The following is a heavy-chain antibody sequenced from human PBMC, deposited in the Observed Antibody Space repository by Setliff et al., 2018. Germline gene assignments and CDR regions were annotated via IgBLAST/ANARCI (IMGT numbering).Heavy chain of an antibody. Sequence: LSLTCRVSGGSISSGNYYWGLIRQPPGKGLEWVATIYYSGSTYSNPSLKSRLIISVDAPDNQSSVKLSSVTAADTAVYYCARHKSNGSGSYPSLYMDVWGKGIMVTVS. V-gene: IGHV4-39*01. CDR3: ARHKSNGSGSYPSLYMDV. D-gene: IGHD3-10*01. J-gene: IGHJ6*03. CDR1: GGSISSGNYY. CDR2: IYYSGST.